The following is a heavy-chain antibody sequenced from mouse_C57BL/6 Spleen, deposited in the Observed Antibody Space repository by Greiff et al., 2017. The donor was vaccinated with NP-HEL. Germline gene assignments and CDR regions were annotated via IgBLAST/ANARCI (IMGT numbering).Heavy chain of an antibody. D-gene: IGHD1-1*01. CDR3: ARKEGNYYGSSYVDY. CDR2: IDPSASYT. V-gene: IGHV1-50*01. J-gene: IGHJ2*01. CDR1: GYTFTSYW. Sequence: QVQLQQPGAELVKPGASVKLSCKASGYTFTSYWMQWVKQRPGQGLEWIGEIDPSASYTNYNQKFKGKATLTVDTSSSTAYMQLSSVTSEDSAVYYCARKEGNYYGSSYVDYWGQGTTLTVSS.